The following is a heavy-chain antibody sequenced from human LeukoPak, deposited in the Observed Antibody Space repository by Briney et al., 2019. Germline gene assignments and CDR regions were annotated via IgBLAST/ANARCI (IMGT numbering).Heavy chain of an antibody. J-gene: IGHJ4*02. V-gene: IGHV3-23*01. Sequence: GGSLRLSCVASGFTFSFYAMSWVRQAPGKGLEWVSAISGSGGSTYYADSVKGRFTISRDNSKNTLYLQMNSLRAEDTAVYYCAKALRSSWYDFDYWGQGTLVTVSS. D-gene: IGHD6-13*01. CDR3: AKALRSSWYDFDY. CDR1: GFTFSFYA. CDR2: ISGSGGST.